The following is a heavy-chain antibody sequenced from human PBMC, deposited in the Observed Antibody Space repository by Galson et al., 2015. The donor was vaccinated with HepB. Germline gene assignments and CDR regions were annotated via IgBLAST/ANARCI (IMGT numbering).Heavy chain of an antibody. D-gene: IGHD3-10*01. CDR1: GFTFSSYA. CDR3: AKQLQSYYYGSGDAFDI. V-gene: IGHV3-23*01. CDR2: ISGSGGST. Sequence: SLRLSCAASGFTFSSYAMSWVRQAPGKGLEWVSAISGSGGSTYYADSVKGRFTISRDNSKNTRYLQMNSLRAEDTAVYYCAKQLQSYYYGSGDAFDIWGQGTIVTVSS. J-gene: IGHJ3*02.